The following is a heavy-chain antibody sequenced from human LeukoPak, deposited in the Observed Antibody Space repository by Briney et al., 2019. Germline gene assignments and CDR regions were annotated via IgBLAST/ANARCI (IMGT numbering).Heavy chain of an antibody. CDR2: IYSGGST. D-gene: IGHD6-19*01. J-gene: IGHJ5*02. V-gene: IGHV3-53*01. CDR1: GFTVSSNY. Sequence: PGGSLRLSCAASGFTVSSNYMSWVRQAPGKGLEWVSVIYSGGSTYYADSVKGRFTISRDNSKNTLYLQMNSLRAEDTAVYYCARQERDSSGYWFDPSGQETLVTVSS. CDR3: ARQERDSSGYWFDP.